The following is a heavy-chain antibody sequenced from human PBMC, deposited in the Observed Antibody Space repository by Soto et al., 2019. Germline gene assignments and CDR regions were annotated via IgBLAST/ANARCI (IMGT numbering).Heavy chain of an antibody. J-gene: IGHJ6*02. CDR3: ARDGGGGYSSSSGGMDV. Sequence: GGSLRLSCAASGFTFSSYSMNWVRQAPGKGLEWVSSISSSSSYIYYADSVKGRFTISRDNAKNSLYLQMNSLRAEDTAVYYCARDGGGGYSSSSGGMDVWGQGTTVTVSS. D-gene: IGHD6-6*01. CDR1: GFTFSSYS. V-gene: IGHV3-21*01. CDR2: ISSSSSYI.